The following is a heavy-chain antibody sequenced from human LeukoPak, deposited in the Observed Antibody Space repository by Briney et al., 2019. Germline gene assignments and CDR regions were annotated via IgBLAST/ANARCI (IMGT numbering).Heavy chain of an antibody. J-gene: IGHJ4*02. CDR1: GGTFSSYA. V-gene: IGHV1-69*13. Sequence: SVKVSCKASGGTFSSYAISWVRQAPGQGLEWMGGIIPIFGTANYAQKFQGRVTITADESTSTAYMELSSLRSEDTAVYYCARLHDSSGYYYGYFDCWGQGTLVTVSS. CDR2: IIPIFGTA. CDR3: ARLHDSSGYYYGYFDC. D-gene: IGHD3-22*01.